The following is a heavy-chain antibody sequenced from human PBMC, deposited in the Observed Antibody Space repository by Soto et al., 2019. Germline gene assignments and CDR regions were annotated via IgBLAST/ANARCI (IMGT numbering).Heavy chain of an antibody. CDR1: GFTFSSYA. V-gene: IGHV3-23*01. Sequence: RLACEASGFTFSSYAMGWVRQAPGKGLEWVGTIRASSHDTYYSDSVKGRFTISRDNSKNTLYVQMNSLRAEDTAIYYCGKFRITMVRGVTIDPWGQGTLVTVSS. J-gene: IGHJ5*02. CDR2: IRASSHDT. D-gene: IGHD3-10*01. CDR3: GKFRITMVRGVTIDP.